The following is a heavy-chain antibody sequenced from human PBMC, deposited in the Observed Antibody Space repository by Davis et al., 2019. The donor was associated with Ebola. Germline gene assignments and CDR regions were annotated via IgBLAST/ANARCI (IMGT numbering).Heavy chain of an antibody. CDR3: ARAPYCSGGSCYYPWFDP. CDR1: GYTFTSYD. V-gene: IGHV1-8*01. CDR2: MNPNSGNT. Sequence: ASVKVSCKASGYTFTSYDINWVRQATGQGLEWMGWMNPNSGNTGYAQKFQGRVTMTRNTSISTAYMELSSLRSEDTAVYYCARAPYCSGGSCYYPWFDPWGQGTLVTVSS. D-gene: IGHD2-15*01. J-gene: IGHJ5*02.